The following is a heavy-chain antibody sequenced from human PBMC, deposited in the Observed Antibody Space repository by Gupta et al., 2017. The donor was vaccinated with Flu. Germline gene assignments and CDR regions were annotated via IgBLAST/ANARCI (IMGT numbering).Heavy chain of an antibody. Sequence: QVQLVESGGGVVQPGRSLRLSCAASGFTFSRYRMHWVRQAPGKGLEWVAVIWYDGSNKYYADSVKGRFTISRDNSKNTLYLQMNSLRAEDTAVYYCARAEKYDLDGYNLMSGLDYWGQGTLVTVSS. D-gene: IGHD5-24*01. J-gene: IGHJ4*02. CDR2: IWYDGSNK. V-gene: IGHV3-33*01. CDR3: ARAEKYDLDGYNLMSGLDY. CDR1: GFTFSRYR.